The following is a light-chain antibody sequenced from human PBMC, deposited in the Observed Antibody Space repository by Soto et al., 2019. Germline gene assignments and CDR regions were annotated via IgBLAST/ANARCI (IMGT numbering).Light chain of an antibody. J-gene: IGKJ1*01. Sequence: EIVMTQSPATLSVSPGERATLSCMASQSVSSNLAWYQQKPGQAPRLLIYGASTRATGIPARFSGSGSGTEFTLTISSLQSEDFAVYYCQHYNNWPRTFGQGTKVEIQ. CDR1: QSVSSN. CDR3: QHYNNWPRT. V-gene: IGKV3-15*01. CDR2: GAS.